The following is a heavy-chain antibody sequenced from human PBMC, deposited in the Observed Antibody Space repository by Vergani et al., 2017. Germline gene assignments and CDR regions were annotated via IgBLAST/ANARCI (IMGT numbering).Heavy chain of an antibody. CDR3: ARGRYDFWIGYYSWFDP. J-gene: IGHJ5*02. D-gene: IGHD3-3*01. CDR2: INHSGST. Sequence: QVQLQQWGAGLLKPSETLSLTCAVYGGSFSGYYWSWIRQPPGKGLEWIGEINHSGSTNSNPSLKSRVPISVDTSKNQFSLKLSSVTAADTAVYYCARGRYDFWIGYYSWFDPWGQGTLVTVSS. CDR1: GGSFSGYY. V-gene: IGHV4-34*01.